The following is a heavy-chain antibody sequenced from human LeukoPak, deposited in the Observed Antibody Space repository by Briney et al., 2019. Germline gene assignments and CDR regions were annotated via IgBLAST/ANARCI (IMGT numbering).Heavy chain of an antibody. CDR1: GGSISSGGYS. CDR2: IYHSGST. Sequence: PSETLSLTCAVSGGSISSGGYSWSWIRQPPGKGLEWIGYIYHSGSTYYNPSLKSRVTISVGRSKNRFSLKLSSVTAADTAVYYCARVGYYDFWSGPFDYWGQGTLVTVSS. D-gene: IGHD3-3*01. CDR3: ARVGYYDFWSGPFDY. J-gene: IGHJ4*02. V-gene: IGHV4-30-2*01.